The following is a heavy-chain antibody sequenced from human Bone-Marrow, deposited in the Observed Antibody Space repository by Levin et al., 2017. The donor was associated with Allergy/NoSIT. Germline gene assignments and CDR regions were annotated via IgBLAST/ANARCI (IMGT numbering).Heavy chain of an antibody. CDR2: INPNNGAT. D-gene: IGHD4-17*01. CDR1: GFAFTDYY. Sequence: PGASVKVSCKASGFAFTDYYMHWVRQAPGQGLEWLGWINPNNGATKYALKFQDRVTMTRDTSISTAYMEFRRLRSDDTAVFYCARDPAVTRDGYFDLWGRGTLVSVSS. CDR3: ARDPAVTRDGYFDL. J-gene: IGHJ2*01. V-gene: IGHV1-2*02.